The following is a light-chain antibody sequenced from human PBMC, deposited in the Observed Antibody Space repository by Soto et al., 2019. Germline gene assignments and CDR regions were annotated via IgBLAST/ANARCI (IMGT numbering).Light chain of an antibody. J-gene: IGKJ4*01. CDR3: QQTYSTPLT. CDR1: QTIVTY. Sequence: DIQMTQSPSSLSASVGDTVTITCRASQTIVTYLNWYQQKPGRAPKLLINAASTLRNGVSSRFSGSGSATDFTLTINNLLPEDFASYYCQQTYSTPLTFGGGTKVEIK. V-gene: IGKV1-39*01. CDR2: AAS.